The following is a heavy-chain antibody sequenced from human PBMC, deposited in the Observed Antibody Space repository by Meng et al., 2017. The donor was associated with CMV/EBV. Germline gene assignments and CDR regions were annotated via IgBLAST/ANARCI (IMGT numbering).Heavy chain of an antibody. CDR1: GFTFSSYS. CDR2: ISSSSSYI. V-gene: IGHV3-21*01. D-gene: IGHD1-7*01. Sequence: GESLKISCAASGFTFSSYSMNWVRQAPGKGLEWVSSISSSSSYIYYADSVKGRFTISRDNAKNSLYLQMNSLRAEDMAVYYCARDLGPYNWNYVGVVQGAKDYWGQGTLVTVSS. J-gene: IGHJ4*02. CDR3: ARDLGPYNWNYVGVVQGAKDY.